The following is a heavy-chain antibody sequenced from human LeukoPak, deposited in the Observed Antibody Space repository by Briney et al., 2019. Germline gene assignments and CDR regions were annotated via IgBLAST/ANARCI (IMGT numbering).Heavy chain of an antibody. CDR1: GGSISSYY. D-gene: IGHD3-3*01. CDR2: IEERWST. Sequence: GTLPLTCTASGGSISSYYRSWTRQPPGKGLEWIGFIEERWSTKYTPSLKSRATISVDTSKNQFSLKLSSVTAADAAVYYCARHGKYDFWSGYYPEFDYWGQGTLVTVSS. J-gene: IGHJ4*02. CDR3: ARHGKYDFWSGYYPEFDY. V-gene: IGHV4-59*08.